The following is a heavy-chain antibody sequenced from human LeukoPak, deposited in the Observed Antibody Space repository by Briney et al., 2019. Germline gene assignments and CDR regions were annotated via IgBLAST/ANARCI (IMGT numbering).Heavy chain of an antibody. CDR3: ASNVDTAMDFDY. D-gene: IGHD5-18*01. Sequence: SETLSLTXTVSGGSISSGDYYWSWIRQPPGKGPEWIGYIYYSGSTYYNPSLKSRVTISVDTSKNQFSLKLSSVIAADTAVYYCASNVDTAMDFDYWGQGTLVTVSS. V-gene: IGHV4-30-4*08. CDR2: IYYSGST. CDR1: GGSISSGDYY. J-gene: IGHJ4*02.